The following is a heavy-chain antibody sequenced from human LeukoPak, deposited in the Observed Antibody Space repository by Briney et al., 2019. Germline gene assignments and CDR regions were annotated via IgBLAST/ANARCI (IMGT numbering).Heavy chain of an antibody. J-gene: IGHJ4*02. CDR3: ARRATTERGHSYGLDY. Sequence: PGGSLRLSCAASGFTFSNYVMSWVRQAPGKGLEWVSAIHGSGGTTFYVDSVKGRFTTSRDNSKNTLYLQMNSLRAEDTAVYYCARRATTERGHSYGLDYWGQGTLVTVSS. CDR2: IHGSGGTT. D-gene: IGHD5-18*01. CDR1: GFTFSNYV. V-gene: IGHV3-23*01.